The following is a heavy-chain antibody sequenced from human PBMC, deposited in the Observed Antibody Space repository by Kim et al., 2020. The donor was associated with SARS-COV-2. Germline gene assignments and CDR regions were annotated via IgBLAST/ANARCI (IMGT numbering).Heavy chain of an antibody. CDR2: ISWNSGSI. CDR3: AKEVGGFGDGPFDY. CDR1: GFTFDDYA. V-gene: IGHV3-9*01. J-gene: IGHJ4*02. D-gene: IGHD3-10*01. Sequence: GGSLRLSCAASGFTFDDYAMHWVRQAPGKGLEWVSGISWNSGSIGYADSVKGRFTISRDNAKNSLYLQMNSLRAEDTALYYCAKEVGGFGDGPFDYWGQGTLVTVSS.